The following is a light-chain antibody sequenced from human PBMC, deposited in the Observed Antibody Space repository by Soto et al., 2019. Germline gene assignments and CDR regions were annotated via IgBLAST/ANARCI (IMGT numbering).Light chain of an antibody. J-gene: IGLJ2*01. CDR3: QSYDSSLSGVV. CDR2: GNN. V-gene: IGLV1-40*01. Sequence: QSVLTQPPSVSGAPVQRVTISFTGSSSSVGAGYDVHWYQQLPGTAPKLLIYGNNNRPSGVPDRFSGSKSGTSASLAITGLQAEDEADYYCQSYDSSLSGVVFGGGTKLTVL. CDR1: SSSVGAGYD.